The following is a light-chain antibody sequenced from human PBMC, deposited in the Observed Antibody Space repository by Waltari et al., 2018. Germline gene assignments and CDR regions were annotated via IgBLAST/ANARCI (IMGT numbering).Light chain of an antibody. CDR2: DVK. J-gene: IGLJ2*01. CDR3: SSSTASGTLV. Sequence: QSALTQPASVSESPGQSITISCTATSSDVIPYNYVSWYQQHPGTAPQLLIYDVKNRPSGGSDLFSGSKSGNAASLTISRLQAEDEADYYCSSSTASGTLVFGGGTRLTVL. CDR1: SSDVIPYNY. V-gene: IGLV2-14*03.